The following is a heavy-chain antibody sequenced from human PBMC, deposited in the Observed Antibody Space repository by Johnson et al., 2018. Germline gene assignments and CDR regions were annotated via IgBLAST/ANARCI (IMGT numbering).Heavy chain of an antibody. CDR3: AGGDQLWLDYYYYYMDV. D-gene: IGHD5-18*01. CDR1: GGSFSGYY. CDR2: INHSGST. V-gene: IGHV4-34*01. Sequence: QVQLQQWGAGLLKPSETLSLTCAVYGGSFSGYYWSWIRQPPGKGLEWIGEINHSGSTNYNPSLKSRVTISVDTSKNQFSLKLSSVTAADTAVYYCAGGDQLWLDYYYYYMDVWGKGTTVTVSS. J-gene: IGHJ6*03.